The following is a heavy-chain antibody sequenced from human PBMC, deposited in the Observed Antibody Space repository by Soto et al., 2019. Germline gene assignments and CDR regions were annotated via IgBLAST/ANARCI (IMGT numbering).Heavy chain of an antibody. CDR3: AHLVPGPLSFAY. D-gene: IGHD2-21*01. J-gene: IGHJ4*02. CDR1: GFSFNTRGVG. Sequence: QITLKESGPTLMKPTQTLALTCTFSGFSFNTRGVGVAWIRQPPGKTLEWLAVIYWDGDRRYSPSLTDRLSXXXXXXXXXXXXXXXXXXXXXXXXXXCAHLVPGPLSFAYWGQGALVTVSS. CDR2: IYWDGDR. V-gene: IGHV2-5*02.